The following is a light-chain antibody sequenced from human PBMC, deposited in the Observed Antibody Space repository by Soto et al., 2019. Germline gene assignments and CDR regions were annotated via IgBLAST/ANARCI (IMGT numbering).Light chain of an antibody. CDR2: GAS. CDR3: QQYNTWPPRYT. V-gene: IGKV3-15*01. Sequence: EIVMTQSPATLSVSPGVRATLSCRASQSVGSYLAWYQQRPGQPPRLLIYGASTRATGIPARFSGSGSGTEVSLPISSLQSADFAVYYCQQYNTWPPRYTFGQGTKLEIK. J-gene: IGKJ2*01. CDR1: QSVGSY.